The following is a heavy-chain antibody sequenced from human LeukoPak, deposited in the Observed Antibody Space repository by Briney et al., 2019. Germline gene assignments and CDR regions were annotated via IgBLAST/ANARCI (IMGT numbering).Heavy chain of an antibody. J-gene: IGHJ6*02. Sequence: GGSLRLSCAASGFTFSSYAMSWVRQAPGKGLEWVSAISGSGGSTYYADSVKGRFTISRDNSKSTLYLQMNSLRAEDTAVYYCAKDTLMGASTPHYYYYYGMDVWGQGTTVTVSS. V-gene: IGHV3-23*01. D-gene: IGHD1-26*01. CDR3: AKDTLMGASTPHYYYYYGMDV. CDR1: GFTFSSYA. CDR2: ISGSGGST.